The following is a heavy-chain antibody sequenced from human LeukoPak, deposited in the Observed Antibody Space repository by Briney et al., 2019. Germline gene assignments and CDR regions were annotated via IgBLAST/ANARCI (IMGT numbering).Heavy chain of an antibody. D-gene: IGHD3-10*01. CDR1: GYTFTSYD. Sequence: ASVKVSCTASGYTFTSYDINWVRQPTAQGIEWMGWMNPNSGNTGYAQKFPGRVTMTRNTSISTAYMELSSLRYEDTAVYYCARTITMVRGVIGWFDPWGQGTLVTVSS. J-gene: IGHJ5*02. CDR3: ARTITMVRGVIGWFDP. V-gene: IGHV1-8*01. CDR2: MNPNSGNT.